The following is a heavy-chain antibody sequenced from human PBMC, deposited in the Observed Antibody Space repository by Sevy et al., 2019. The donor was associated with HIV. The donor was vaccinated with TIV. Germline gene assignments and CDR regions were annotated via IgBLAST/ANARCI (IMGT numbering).Heavy chain of an antibody. Sequence: SETLSLTCTVSGYSISSGYYWGWIRQPPGKGLEWIGSIYHSGSTYYNTSLKSRVTISVDTSKNQFSLKLSSVTAADTAVYYCARDGEGSGYDYRIQLWFKRDAFDIWGQGTMVTVSS. J-gene: IGHJ3*02. V-gene: IGHV4-38-2*02. CDR2: IYHSGST. CDR3: ARDGEGSGYDYRIQLWFKRDAFDI. D-gene: IGHD5-12*01. CDR1: GYSISSGYY.